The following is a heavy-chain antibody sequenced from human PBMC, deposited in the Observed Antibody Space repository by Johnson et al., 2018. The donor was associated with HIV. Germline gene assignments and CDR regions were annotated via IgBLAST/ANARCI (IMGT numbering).Heavy chain of an antibody. CDR2: IYSGGNT. CDR1: GFTVSKNY. V-gene: IGHV3-66*01. D-gene: IGHD1-7*01. CDR3: ARGRTLITGTTFLFPVDI. Sequence: MLLVESGGGLVKPGGSLRLSCAASGFTVSKNYMTWVRQAPGKGLEWVSIIYSGGNTYYADSVKGRFTISRDNSKNTLYLQMNSLRAEDTAVYYCARGRTLITGTTFLFPVDIWGQVTMVTVAS. J-gene: IGHJ3*02.